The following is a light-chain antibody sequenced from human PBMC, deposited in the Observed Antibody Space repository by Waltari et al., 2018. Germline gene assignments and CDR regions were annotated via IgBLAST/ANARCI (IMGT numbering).Light chain of an antibody. CDR1: SSDVGSYNL. Sequence: QSALTQPASVSGSPGQSITISCTGTSSDVGSYNLVSWYQQHPGKAPKLMIYAVVKRPSGVSNRFSGSTSANAASLTISGLQAEDEGDYYCCSYARSGTVLFGGGTKLTVL. CDR2: AVV. CDR3: CSYARSGTVL. J-gene: IGLJ2*01. V-gene: IGLV2-23*02.